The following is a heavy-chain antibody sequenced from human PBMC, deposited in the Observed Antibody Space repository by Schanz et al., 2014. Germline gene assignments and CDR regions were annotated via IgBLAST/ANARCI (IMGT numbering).Heavy chain of an antibody. CDR2: ISGSGGST. CDR1: GFSLDIFA. CDR3: AKGRFGELSALDI. J-gene: IGHJ3*02. D-gene: IGHD3-10*01. V-gene: IGHV3-23*01. Sequence: EVHLLESGGGLVEPGGSLRLSCATSGFSLDIFAVSWVRQAPGKGLEWVSAISGSGGSTYYADSVKGRFTISRDNSKNTLYLQMNSLRAEDTAVYYCAKGRFGELSALDIWGQGTMVTVSS.